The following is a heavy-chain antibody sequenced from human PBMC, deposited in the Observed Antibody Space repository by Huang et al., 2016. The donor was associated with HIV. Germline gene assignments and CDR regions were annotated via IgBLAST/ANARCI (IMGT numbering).Heavy chain of an antibody. D-gene: IGHD3-22*01. CDR1: GGSFRNFA. CDR2: ISPTLGTA. V-gene: IGHV1-69*01. Sequence: QVQLVQSGAEVKKPGSSVKVSCKASGGSFRNFAIGWVRQAPGQGLGWRGGISPTLGTANDAQKCQGRVTIIADESTSTAYMELSSLRSEDTAVYYCATVDYYDTSGPQRGYFDNWGQGTLVTVSS. CDR3: ATVDYYDTSGPQRGYFDN. J-gene: IGHJ4*02.